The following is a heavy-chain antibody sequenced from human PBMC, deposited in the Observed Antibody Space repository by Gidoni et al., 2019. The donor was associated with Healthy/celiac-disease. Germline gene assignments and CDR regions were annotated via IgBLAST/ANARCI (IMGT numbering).Heavy chain of an antibody. V-gene: IGHV3-30-3*01. Sequence: QVQLVESGGGVVQPGRSLRLSCAASGFTFSSYAMHWVRQAPGKGLEWVAVISYDGSNKYYADSVKGRFTISRDNSKNTLYLQMNSLRAEDTAVYYCARSSSRSRPVGAFDIWGQGTMVTVSS. CDR1: GFTFSSYA. CDR2: ISYDGSNK. J-gene: IGHJ3*02. D-gene: IGHD6-13*01. CDR3: ARSSSRSRPVGAFDI.